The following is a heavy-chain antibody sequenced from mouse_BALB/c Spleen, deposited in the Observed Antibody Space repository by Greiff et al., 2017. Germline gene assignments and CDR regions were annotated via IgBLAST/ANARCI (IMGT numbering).Heavy chain of an antibody. Sequence: QVHVKQSGAELARPGASVKLSCKASGYTFTSYWMQWVKQRPGQGLEWIGAIYPGDGDTRYTQKFKGKATLTADKSSSTAYMQLSSLASEDSAVYYCARDGITYFDYWGEGTTLTVSS. D-gene: IGHD2-1*01. V-gene: IGHV1-87*01. J-gene: IGHJ2*01. CDR2: IYPGDGDT. CDR1: GYTFTSYW. CDR3: ARDGITYFDY.